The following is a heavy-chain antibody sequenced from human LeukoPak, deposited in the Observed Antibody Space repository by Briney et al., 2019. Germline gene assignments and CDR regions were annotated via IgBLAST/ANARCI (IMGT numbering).Heavy chain of an antibody. CDR2: INHSGST. CDR1: GGSFSGYY. Sequence: PSETLSLTCAVYGGSFSGYYWSWIRQPPGKGLEWIGEINHSGSTNYNPSLQSRVTISVDTSKNQFSLKLSSVTAADTAVYYCARELEGTAHWGQGTLVTVSS. CDR3: ARELEGTAH. V-gene: IGHV4-34*01. J-gene: IGHJ4*02. D-gene: IGHD1-26*01.